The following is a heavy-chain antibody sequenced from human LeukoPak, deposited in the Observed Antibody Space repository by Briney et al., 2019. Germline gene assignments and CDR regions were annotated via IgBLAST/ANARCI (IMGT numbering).Heavy chain of an antibody. Sequence: GGSLRLSCATSRFTFTGYGMHWVRQAPGKGLEWVSYISSSSSTIYYADSVKGRFTISRDNAKNSLYLQMNSLRAEDTAVYYCGREFLEWLLFSEKNYYYYMDVWGKGTTVTVSS. CDR1: RFTFTGYG. CDR2: ISSSSSTI. D-gene: IGHD3-3*01. CDR3: GREFLEWLLFSEKNYYYYMDV. J-gene: IGHJ6*03. V-gene: IGHV3-48*01.